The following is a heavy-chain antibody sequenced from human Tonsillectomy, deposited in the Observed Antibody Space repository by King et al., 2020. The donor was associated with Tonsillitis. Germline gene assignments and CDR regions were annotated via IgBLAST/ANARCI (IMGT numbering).Heavy chain of an antibody. J-gene: IGHJ6*03. CDR2: IDWDDDK. V-gene: IGHV2-70*11. CDR1: GFSLSTSGMC. D-gene: IGHD1-26*01. CDR3: AREVGATGIGYYYYYMDV. Sequence: VTLKESGPALVKPTQTLTLTCTFSGFSLSTSGMCVSWIRQPPGKALEWLARIDWDDDKYYSTSLKTRLTISKDTSKNQVVLTMTNMDPVDTATYYCAREVGATGIGYYYYYMDVWGKETTVTVSS.